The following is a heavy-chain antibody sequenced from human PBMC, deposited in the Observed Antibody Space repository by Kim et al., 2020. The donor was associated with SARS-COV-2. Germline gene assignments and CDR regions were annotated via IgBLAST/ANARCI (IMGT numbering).Heavy chain of an antibody. CDR2: IYYTGTA. Sequence: TLSLTCSVSGDTINNGGYFWHWIRQIPGKGLEWMGHIYYTGTASYIPSLQSRLTMSVDLSKSQLSLSLKSVTAADTAVYYCARGGVVPTAIRFDPWGPGTLVTVSS. V-gene: IGHV4-31*03. CDR3: ARGGVVPTAIRFDP. J-gene: IGHJ5*02. D-gene: IGHD2-15*01. CDR1: GDTINNGGYF.